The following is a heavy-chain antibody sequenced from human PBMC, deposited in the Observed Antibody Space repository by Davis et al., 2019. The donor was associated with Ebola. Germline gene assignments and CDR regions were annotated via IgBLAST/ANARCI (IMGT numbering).Heavy chain of an antibody. CDR2: INGDGTRT. CDR3: VRDTIEGPTTFDS. Sequence: GESLKISCAASGFSFSSHWMHWVRQVPGKGLVWVSRINGDGTRTTYADSVKGRFTISRDNAKNILYLHMTTLRAEDTAIYYCVRDTIEGPTTFDSWGQGTLVTVSS. D-gene: IGHD1-26*01. V-gene: IGHV3-74*01. J-gene: IGHJ4*02. CDR1: GFSFSSHW.